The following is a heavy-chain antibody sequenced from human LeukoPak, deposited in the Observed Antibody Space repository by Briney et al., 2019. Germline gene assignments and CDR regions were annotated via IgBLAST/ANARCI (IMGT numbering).Heavy chain of an antibody. CDR3: ARSPPGMGYYDYVWGSELKYYFDY. J-gene: IGHJ4*02. D-gene: IGHD3-16*01. CDR1: GGSFSGYY. V-gene: IGHV4-34*01. Sequence: SETLSLTCAVYGGSFSGYYWSWIRQPPGRGLEWIGEINHSGSTNYNPSLKSRVTISVDTSKNQFSLKLSSVTAADTAVYYCARSPPGMGYYDYVWGSELKYYFDYWGQGTLVTVSS. CDR2: INHSGST.